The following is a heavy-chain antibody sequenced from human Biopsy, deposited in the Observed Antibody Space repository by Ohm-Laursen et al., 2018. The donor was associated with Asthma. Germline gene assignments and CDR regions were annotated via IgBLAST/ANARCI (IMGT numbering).Heavy chain of an antibody. Sequence: PSVTLSCKPSGYTFIGYHIHWARQAPGQGLEWMGRINPNSGGTNYAQKFQGRVTMTSDTSISTAYMELSRLRSDDTALYYCARGQKSPGDRWFDPWGQGTLVTVSS. J-gene: IGHJ5*02. V-gene: IGHV1-2*06. CDR2: INPNSGGT. CDR1: GYTFIGYH. CDR3: ARGQKSPGDRWFDP. D-gene: IGHD7-27*01.